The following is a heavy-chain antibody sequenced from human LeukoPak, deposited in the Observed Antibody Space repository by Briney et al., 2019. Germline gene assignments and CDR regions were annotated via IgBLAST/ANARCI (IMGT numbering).Heavy chain of an antibody. V-gene: IGHV1-3*03. CDR2: INAGNGNT. CDR3: ARESDSSGYQNLYFDY. Sequence: GASVKVSCKASGYTFTSYAMHWVRQAPGQRLEWMGWINAGNGNTKYSQEFQGRVTITRDTSASTAYMELSSMRSEDMAVYYCARESDSSGYQNLYFDYWGQGNLVTVSS. D-gene: IGHD3-22*01. J-gene: IGHJ4*02. CDR1: GYTFTSYA.